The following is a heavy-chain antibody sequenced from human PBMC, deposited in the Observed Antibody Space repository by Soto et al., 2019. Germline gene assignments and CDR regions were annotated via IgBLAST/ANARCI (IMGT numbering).Heavy chain of an antibody. D-gene: IGHD7-27*01. CDR2: IYWDDDK. CDR3: AHSLPPWGGMDV. CDR1: GFSLSTSGVG. V-gene: IGHV2-5*02. Sequence: QITLKESGPTLVKPTQTLTLTCTFSGFSLSTSGVGVGWIRQPPGKALEWLAIIYWDDDKRYSPSLKSRLTITKDTSKNQVVLTMTNMDHVDTATYYCAHSLPPWGGMDVWGPGTTVTVSS. J-gene: IGHJ6*02.